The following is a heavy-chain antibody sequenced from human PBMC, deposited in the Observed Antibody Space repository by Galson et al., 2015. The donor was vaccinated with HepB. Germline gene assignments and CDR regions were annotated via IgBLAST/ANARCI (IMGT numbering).Heavy chain of an antibody. CDR2: ISYDGNNK. V-gene: IGHV3-30-3*01. J-gene: IGHJ6*02. Sequence: SLRLSCAASGFTFGTHAMHWVRQAPGKGLEWVTTISYDGNNKYYSDSVEGRFTISRDYSKNTLDLQMNSLRLEDTAVYYCARDGGLRAGAGGTFYYGMDVWGQGTTVTVSS. D-gene: IGHD3-16*01. CDR3: ARDGGLRAGAGGTFYYGMDV. CDR1: GFTFGTHA.